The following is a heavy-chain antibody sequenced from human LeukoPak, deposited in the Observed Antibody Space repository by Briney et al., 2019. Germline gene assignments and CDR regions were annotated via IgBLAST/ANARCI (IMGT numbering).Heavy chain of an antibody. CDR1: GYTFSGHY. CDR3: ASCYYDSSGYYYFDY. J-gene: IGHJ4*02. Sequence: GASVKVSCKASGYTFSGHYMHWVRQAPGQGLEWMGWIKPSSGATNYAQKFRGRVTMTRDTSNRTSYMELSRLRSDDTALYYYASCYYDSSGYYYFDYWGQGTLVTVSS. CDR2: IKPSSGAT. D-gene: IGHD3-22*01. V-gene: IGHV1-2*02.